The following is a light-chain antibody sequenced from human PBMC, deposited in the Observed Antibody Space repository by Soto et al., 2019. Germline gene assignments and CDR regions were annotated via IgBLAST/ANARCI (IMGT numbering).Light chain of an antibody. J-gene: IGLJ7*01. Sequence: QSVLTQSPSASGTPGQRVSISCSGSTSNIGTHTVNWYQHVPGTAPKLHIYSDNQRPSAVPGRFSGSKSGTSASLAISGLLSEDEADYYCATWDDSLNVVFGGGTQMTVL. CDR2: SDN. CDR3: ATWDDSLNVV. V-gene: IGLV1-44*01. CDR1: TSNIGTHT.